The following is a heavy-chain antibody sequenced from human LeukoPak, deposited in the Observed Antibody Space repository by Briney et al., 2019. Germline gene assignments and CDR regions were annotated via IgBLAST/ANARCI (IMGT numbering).Heavy chain of an antibody. Sequence: SSETLSLTCTVSGGSISSSSYYWGWIRQPPGKGLEWIGSLYYSGSTYYNPSLKSRVTISVGTSKNQFSLKPSSVTAADTAVYYCARGGYSYGLDYWGQGTLVTVSS. D-gene: IGHD5-18*01. J-gene: IGHJ4*02. V-gene: IGHV4-39*07. CDR2: LYYSGST. CDR3: ARGGYSYGLDY. CDR1: GGSISSSSYY.